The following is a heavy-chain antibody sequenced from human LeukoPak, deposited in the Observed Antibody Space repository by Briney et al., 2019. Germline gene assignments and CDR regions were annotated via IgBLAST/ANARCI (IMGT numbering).Heavy chain of an antibody. J-gene: IGHJ4*02. D-gene: IGHD1-26*01. V-gene: IGHV3-21*01. CDR2: ISSSSSYI. Sequence: GGSLRLSCAASGFTFSSYSMNWVRQAPGKGLEWVSSISSSSSYIYYADSVKGRFTISRDNAKNSLYLQMNSLRAEDTAVYYCARRGAVGAHFDYWGQGTLVTVSS. CDR1: GFTFSSYS. CDR3: ARRGAVGAHFDY.